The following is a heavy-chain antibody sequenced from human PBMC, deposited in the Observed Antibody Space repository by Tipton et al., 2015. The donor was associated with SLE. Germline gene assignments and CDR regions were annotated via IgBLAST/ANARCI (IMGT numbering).Heavy chain of an antibody. CDR2: IGTAGDT. J-gene: IGHJ5*02. D-gene: IGHD1-26*01. CDR3: ARGGGSYNWFVP. Sequence: QLVQSGGGLVQPGGSLRLSCAASGFTFSSYDMHWVRQATGKGLEWVSAIGTAGDTYYPGSVKGRFTISRENAKNSLYLQMNSLRAGDTAVYYCARGGGSYNWFVPWGQGNLVTVSS. CDR1: GFTFSSYD. V-gene: IGHV3-13*01.